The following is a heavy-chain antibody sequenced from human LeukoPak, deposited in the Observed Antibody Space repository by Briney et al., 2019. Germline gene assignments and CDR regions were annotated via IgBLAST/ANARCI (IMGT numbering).Heavy chain of an antibody. D-gene: IGHD4-17*01. V-gene: IGHV4-59*12. Sequence: SETLSLTCTVSGGSISSYYWSWIRQPPGKGLEWIGYIYYSGSTNYKPSLKSRVTISLDTSKNQFSLKLSSVTAADTAVYYCAREQTYGDYRYFDYWGQGTLVTVSS. J-gene: IGHJ4*02. CDR1: GGSISSYY. CDR2: IYYSGST. CDR3: AREQTYGDYRYFDY.